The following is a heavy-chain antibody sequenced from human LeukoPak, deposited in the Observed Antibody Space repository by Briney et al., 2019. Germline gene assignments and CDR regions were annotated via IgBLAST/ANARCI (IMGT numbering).Heavy chain of an antibody. D-gene: IGHD5-18*01. J-gene: IGHJ6*02. Sequence: SVKVPCKASGGTFSSYAISWVRQAPGQGLEWMGGIIPIFGTANYAQKFQGRVTITADESTSTAYMELSSLRSEDTAVYYCARQTAMAPIYYYYYGMDVWGQGTTVTVSS. CDR2: IIPIFGTA. V-gene: IGHV1-69*13. CDR3: ARQTAMAPIYYYYYGMDV. CDR1: GGTFSSYA.